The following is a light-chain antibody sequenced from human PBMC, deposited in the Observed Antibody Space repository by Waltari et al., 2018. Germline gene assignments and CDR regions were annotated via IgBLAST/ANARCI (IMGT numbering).Light chain of an antibody. CDR3: CSYASGSTII. J-gene: IGLJ2*01. CDR1: SNDVGRYNL. CDR2: EGS. V-gene: IGLV2-23*01. Sequence: QSALTQPASVSGSPGQSITISCTGTSNDVGRYNLVSWYQRHPGKAPELLIYEGSKRPSGVLNRFSGSKSGNTASLTISGRQAEDEADYFCCSYASGSTIIFGGGTKLTVL.